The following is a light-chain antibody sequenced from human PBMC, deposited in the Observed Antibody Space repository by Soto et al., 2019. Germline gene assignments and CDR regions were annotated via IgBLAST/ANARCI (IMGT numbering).Light chain of an antibody. CDR1: QSVSSN. J-gene: IGKJ4*01. CDR2: GAS. V-gene: IGKV3-15*01. CDR3: QQYNNWPPLT. Sequence: EIVMTQSPATLSVSPGERATLSCRASQSVSSNVAWYQQKPGQAPRLLIYGASTRATGIPARFSGSGSGTEFTLTISSLQSEDVAVYYCQQYNNWPPLTFGGGTKVEI.